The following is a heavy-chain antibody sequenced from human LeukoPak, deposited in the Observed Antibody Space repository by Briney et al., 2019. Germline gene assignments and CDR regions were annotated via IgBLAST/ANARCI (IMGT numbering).Heavy chain of an antibody. J-gene: IGHJ4*02. CDR1: TGSVSSGDYY. D-gene: IGHD3-16*01. Sequence: SETLSLTCTVSTGSVSSGDYYWSWIRQPPGKGLEWIGYIYYSGSTYYNPSLKSRVTISVDTSKNQFSLKLSSVTAADTAVYYCARDHDPNYFDYWGQGTLVTVSS. V-gene: IGHV4-30-4*01. CDR2: IYYSGST. CDR3: ARDHDPNYFDY.